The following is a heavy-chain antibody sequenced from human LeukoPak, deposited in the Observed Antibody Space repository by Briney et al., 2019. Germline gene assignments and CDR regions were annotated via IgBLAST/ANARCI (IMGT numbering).Heavy chain of an antibody. J-gene: IGHJ2*01. CDR1: RFTFSSYW. V-gene: IGHV3-74*01. Sequence: PGGSLRLSCAASRFTFSSYWMHWVRQAPGKGLGWVSRINSDGRSTTYADSVKGGFTNSRDNAKNNVYLQMNRLRAEDTDVYYCALEADWYFDLWGRGTLFTVSS. D-gene: IGHD2-15*01. CDR2: INSDGRST. CDR3: ALEADWYFDL.